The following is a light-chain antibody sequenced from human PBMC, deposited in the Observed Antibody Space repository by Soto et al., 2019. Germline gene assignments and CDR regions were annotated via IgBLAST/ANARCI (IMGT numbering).Light chain of an antibody. CDR2: DNP. J-gene: IGLJ2*01. V-gene: IGLV1-40*01. CDR3: QSYDSSLTGWV. Sequence: QSVLTQPPSVSGAPGQRVTISCTGGSTNIGAGYDIHWYQQLPGTAPKLLIYDNPHRPSGVPDRFSGSKSGTSASLAITGLQAEDEADYYCQSYDSSLTGWVFGGGTQLTVL. CDR1: STNIGAGYD.